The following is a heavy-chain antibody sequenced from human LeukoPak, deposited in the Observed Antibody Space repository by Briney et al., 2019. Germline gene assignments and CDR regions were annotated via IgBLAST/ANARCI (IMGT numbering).Heavy chain of an antibody. CDR1: GGSFSGYY. CDR3: ARGGPSGSYFY. J-gene: IGHJ4*02. CDR2: INHSGST. V-gene: IGHV4-34*01. Sequence: PSETLSLTCAVYGGSFSGYYWSWIRQPPGKGLEWIGEINHSGSTNYNPSLKSRVTISVDTSKNQFSLKLSSVTAADTAVYYCARGGPSGSYFYWGQGTLVTVSS. D-gene: IGHD1-26*01.